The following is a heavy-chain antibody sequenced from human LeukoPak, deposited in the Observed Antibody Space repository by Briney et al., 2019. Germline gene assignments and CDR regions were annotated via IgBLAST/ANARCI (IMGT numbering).Heavy chain of an antibody. CDR1: GGSINSGDYS. J-gene: IGHJ4*02. D-gene: IGHD4-17*01. Sequence: SQTLSLTCAVSGGSINSGDYSWNWIRQPPGRGLEWIGYIRPSGSTYYNPSLKSRVTISLDRSTNQFSLKLSSVTAADTAVYYCASYGDLLCYFDCWGQGALVTVSS. V-gene: IGHV4-30-2*01. CDR3: ASYGDLLCYFDC. CDR2: IRPSGST.